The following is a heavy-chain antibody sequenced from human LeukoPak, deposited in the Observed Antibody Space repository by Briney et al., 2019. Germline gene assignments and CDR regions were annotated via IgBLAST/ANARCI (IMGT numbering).Heavy chain of an antibody. CDR1: GFSFSTYD. Sequence: GGSLRLSCVGSGFSFSTYDMGWVRQTPGKGLEWVSAISTTGGYTEDADSVKGRFTISKDNSQNTLFLQMHSLRAEDTAVYYCAKKPATIKFPFDIWGQGTLVTVSP. J-gene: IGHJ4*02. CDR2: ISTTGGYT. CDR3: AKKPATIKFPFDI. D-gene: IGHD5-24*01. V-gene: IGHV3-23*01.